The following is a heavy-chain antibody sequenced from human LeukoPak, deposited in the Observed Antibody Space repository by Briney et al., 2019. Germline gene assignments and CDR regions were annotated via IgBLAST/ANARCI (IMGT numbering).Heavy chain of an antibody. D-gene: IGHD3-22*01. CDR1: GYTFTSYG. CDR3: ARRYYYDSSGYYGPLDY. CDR2: IIPILGIA. J-gene: IGHJ4*02. Sequence: SVKVSCKASGYTFTSYGISWVRQAPGQGLEWMGRIIPILGIANYAQKFQGRVTITADKSTSTAYMELSSLRSEDTAVYYCARRYYYDSSGYYGPLDYWGQGTLVTVSS. V-gene: IGHV1-69*04.